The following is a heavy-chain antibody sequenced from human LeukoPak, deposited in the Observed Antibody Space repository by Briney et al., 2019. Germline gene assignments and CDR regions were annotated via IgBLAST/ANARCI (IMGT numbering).Heavy chain of an antibody. CDR2: ISYDGSNK. CDR1: GFTFSSYG. CDR3: AKSQSGSCYSPVHY. Sequence: GRSLRLSCAASGFTFSSYGMHWVRQAPGKGLEWVAVISYDGSNKYYADSVKGRFTISRDNSKNTLYLQMSSLRAEDTAVYHRAKSQSGSCYSPVHYWGQGILVTVSS. V-gene: IGHV3-30*18. D-gene: IGHD2-15*01. J-gene: IGHJ4*02.